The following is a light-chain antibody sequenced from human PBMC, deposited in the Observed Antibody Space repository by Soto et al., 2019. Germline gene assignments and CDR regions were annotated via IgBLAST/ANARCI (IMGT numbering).Light chain of an antibody. Sequence: EIVLTQSPGTLSLSPGERATLSCGASQSVTSQYLAWYQQKAGQDPRLLIYGASSRATGIPDRFSGSGSGTDFTLTINRLEPEDFAVYYCQQYSSAPWTLGPGTKVEIK. CDR3: QQYSSAPWT. J-gene: IGKJ1*01. CDR1: QSVTSQY. CDR2: GAS. V-gene: IGKV3-20*01.